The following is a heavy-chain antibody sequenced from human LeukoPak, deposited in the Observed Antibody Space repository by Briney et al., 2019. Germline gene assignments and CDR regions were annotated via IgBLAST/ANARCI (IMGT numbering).Heavy chain of an antibody. J-gene: IGHJ5*02. D-gene: IGHD2-2*01. CDR2: IYNSESI. V-gene: IGHV4-4*07. Sequence: PSETLSLTCTVSGGSISGYYWSWIRQPAGKGLEWIGRIYNSESINYNPSLKSRVTISVDTSKNQFSLKLSSVTAADTAVYYCARGARYCSSTSCYRWFDPWGQGTLVTVSS. CDR1: GGSISGYY. CDR3: ARGARYCSSTSCYRWFDP.